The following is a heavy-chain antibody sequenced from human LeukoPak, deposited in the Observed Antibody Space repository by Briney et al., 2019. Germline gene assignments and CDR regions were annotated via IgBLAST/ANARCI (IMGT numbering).Heavy chain of an antibody. D-gene: IGHD3-22*01. CDR2: ISYDGSNK. Sequence: GGSLRLSCAASGFTVSSYGMHWVRQAPGKGLEWVAVISYDGSNKYYADSVKGRFTISRDNSKNTLYLQMNSLRAEDTAVYYCAKDRHDSSGIMWYYYYGMDVWGQGTTVTVSS. V-gene: IGHV3-30*18. J-gene: IGHJ6*02. CDR3: AKDRHDSSGIMWYYYYGMDV. CDR1: GFTVSSYG.